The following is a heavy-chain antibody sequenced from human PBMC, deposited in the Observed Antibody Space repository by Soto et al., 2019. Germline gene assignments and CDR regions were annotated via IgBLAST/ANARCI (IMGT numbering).Heavy chain of an antibody. Sequence: SETLSLTCTVSGASIRTGGYYWSWIRQRPGKGLEWIAYIFYTGSAYYNPSLESRLSISIDRSKNQFSLELRSVSVADTAVYYCARDRKYSPDIWGKGTRVTVSS. CDR2: IFYTGSA. CDR3: ARDRKYSPDI. J-gene: IGHJ4*02. CDR1: GASIRTGGYY. V-gene: IGHV4-31*03. D-gene: IGHD2-15*01.